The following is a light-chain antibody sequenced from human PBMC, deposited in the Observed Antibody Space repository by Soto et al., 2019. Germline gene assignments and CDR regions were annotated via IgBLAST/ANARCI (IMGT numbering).Light chain of an antibody. CDR1: QGLSSY. CDR2: AAS. J-gene: IGKJ4*01. Sequence: IQLTXXXXAPSASVGDRVTITCRAVQGLSSYLAWYQQTPGKAPKLLIYAASTLQTGVPSRFSSSESGTDFTLTISSLQPEDFATYYCQQVNNYPLTFGGGTKVDIK. CDR3: QQVNNYPLT. V-gene: IGKV1-9*01.